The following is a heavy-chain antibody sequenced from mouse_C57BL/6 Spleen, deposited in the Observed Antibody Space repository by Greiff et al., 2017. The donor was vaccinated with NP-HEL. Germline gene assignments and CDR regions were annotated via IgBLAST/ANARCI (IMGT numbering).Heavy chain of an antibody. CDR1: GYTFTSYW. D-gene: IGHD1-1*01. J-gene: IGHJ2*01. V-gene: IGHV1-53*01. Sequence: QVQLQQPGTELVKPGASVKLSCKASGYTFTSYWMHWVTQRPGQGLEWIGNINPSNGGTNYNEKFKSKATLTVDKSSSTAYMQLSSLTSEDSAVYYCAREAYYCGSSYYFDYWGQGTTLTVSS. CDR2: INPSNGGT. CDR3: AREAYYCGSSYYFDY.